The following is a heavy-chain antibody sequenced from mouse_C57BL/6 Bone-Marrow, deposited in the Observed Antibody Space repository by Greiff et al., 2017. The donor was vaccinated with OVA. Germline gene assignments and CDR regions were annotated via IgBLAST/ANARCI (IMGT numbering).Heavy chain of an antibody. Sequence: EVQRVESGPVLVKPGASVKMSCKASGYTFTDYYMNWVKQSHGKSLEWIGVINPYNGGTSYNQKFKGKATLTVDKSSSTAYMELNSLTSEDSAVYYCAKSTMITPFDYWGQGTTLTVSS. CDR1: GYTFTDYY. J-gene: IGHJ2*01. D-gene: IGHD2-4*01. CDR2: INPYNGGT. V-gene: IGHV1-19*01. CDR3: AKSTMITPFDY.